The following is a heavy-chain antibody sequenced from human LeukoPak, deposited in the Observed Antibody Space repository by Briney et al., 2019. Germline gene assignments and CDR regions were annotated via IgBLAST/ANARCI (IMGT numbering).Heavy chain of an antibody. CDR3: ATSFPYCSVDSCAL. D-gene: IGHD2-15*01. J-gene: IGHJ4*02. V-gene: IGHV3-7*01. CDR2: IKPDGGVQ. CDR1: GLTFRNYW. Sequence: GGPLRLSCAASGLTFRNYWMSWVRQAPGKGLEWVANIKPDGGVQNYVDSVKGRFTITRDNAANSLFLQMNSLRDEDTAVYYCATSFPYCSVDSCALGGQGTLVTVSS.